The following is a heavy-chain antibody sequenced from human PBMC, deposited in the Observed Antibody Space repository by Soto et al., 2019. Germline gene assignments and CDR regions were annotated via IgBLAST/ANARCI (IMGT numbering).Heavy chain of an antibody. Sequence: QVQLQESGPGLVKPSETLILTCTDSGGSISSYYWSWIRLPPGKGLEFIWYIYYSGSTNYNPSLTTRLTISVVTYKNQFFLKRSSVSAADTTVYYCARVGSSSWYLNWFDPWCEGTLVTFSS. J-gene: IGHJ5*01. V-gene: IGHV4-59*01. D-gene: IGHD6-13*01. CDR1: GGSISSYY. CDR2: IYYSGST. CDR3: ARVGSSSWYLNWFDP.